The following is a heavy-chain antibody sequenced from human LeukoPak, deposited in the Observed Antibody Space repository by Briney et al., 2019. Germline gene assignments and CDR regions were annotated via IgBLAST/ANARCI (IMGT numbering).Heavy chain of an antibody. J-gene: IGHJ4*02. CDR2: ISSGSSYI. V-gene: IGHV3-21*01. Sequence: PGGSLRLSCAASGFSFSSYSMNWVRQAPGKGLEWVSSISSGSSYIYYADSVKGRFTISRDNAKNSLYLQMNSLRAEDTAVYYCARVGDIVVVPAAMRRYYFDYWGQGTLVTVSS. CDR3: ARVGDIVVVPAAMRRYYFDY. CDR1: GFSFSSYS. D-gene: IGHD2-2*01.